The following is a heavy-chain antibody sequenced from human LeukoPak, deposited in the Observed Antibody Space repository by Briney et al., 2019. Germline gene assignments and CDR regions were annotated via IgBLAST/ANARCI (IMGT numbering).Heavy chain of an antibody. V-gene: IGHV4-59*01. Sequence: PSETLSLTCTVSGGSISSYYWSWIRQPPGKGLEWIGYIYYSGSTNYNPSLKSRVTISVDTSKNQFSLKLSSVTAADTAVYYCARDFLSAAGTNYGMDVWGQGTTVTVSS. CDR3: ARDFLSAAGTNYGMDV. D-gene: IGHD6-13*01. CDR2: IYYSGST. J-gene: IGHJ6*02. CDR1: GGSISSYY.